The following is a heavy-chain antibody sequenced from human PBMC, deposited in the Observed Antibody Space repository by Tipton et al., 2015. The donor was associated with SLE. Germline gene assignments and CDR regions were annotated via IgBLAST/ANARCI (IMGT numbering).Heavy chain of an antibody. V-gene: IGHV3-33*06. D-gene: IGHD5-18*01. CDR1: GFTFSSYG. CDR2: IWYDGSNK. CDR3: AKVIRTAMVHDAFDI. Sequence: RSLRLSCAASGFTFSSYGMHWVRQAPGKGVEWVAVIWYDGSNKYYADSVKGRFTISRDNSKNTLYLQMNSLRAEDTAVYYCAKVIRTAMVHDAFDIWGQGTMVTVSS. J-gene: IGHJ3*02.